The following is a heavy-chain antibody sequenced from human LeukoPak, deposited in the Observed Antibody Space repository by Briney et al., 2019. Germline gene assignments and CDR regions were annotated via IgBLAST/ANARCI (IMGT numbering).Heavy chain of an antibody. J-gene: IGHJ5*02. CDR1: GGSISSGVYY. CDR3: ARVTRELWFDP. Sequence: SETLSLTCTVSGGSISSGVYYWSWIRQHPGKGLEWIGYIYYSGSTYYNPSLKSRVTISVDTSRNQFSLKLSSVTAADTAVYYCARVTRELWFDPWGQGTLVTVSS. V-gene: IGHV4-31*03. D-gene: IGHD1-26*01. CDR2: IYYSGST.